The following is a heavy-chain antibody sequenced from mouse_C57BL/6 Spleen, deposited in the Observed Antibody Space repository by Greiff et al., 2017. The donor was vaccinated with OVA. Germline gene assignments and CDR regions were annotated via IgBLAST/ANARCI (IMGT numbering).Heavy chain of an antibody. CDR2: IYPGSGST. D-gene: IGHD2-5*01. CDR1: GYTFTSYW. V-gene: IGHV1-55*01. J-gene: IGHJ1*03. Sequence: QVQLQQPGAELVKPGASVKMSCKASGYTFTSYWITWVKQRPGQGLEWIGDIYPGSGSTNYNEKFKSKATLTVDTSSSTAYMQLSSLTSEDSAVYYCARSLYSKEYFDVWGTGTTVTVSS. CDR3: ARSLYSKEYFDV.